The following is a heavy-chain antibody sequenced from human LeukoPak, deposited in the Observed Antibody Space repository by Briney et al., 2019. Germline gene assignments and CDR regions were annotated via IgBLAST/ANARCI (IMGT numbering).Heavy chain of an antibody. Sequence: PGRSLRPSCAASGFTFDDYAMHWVRQAPGKGLKWVSGISWNSGSIGYADSLKGRFTISRDNAKNSLYLQMNSLRAEDTALYYCAKSSGGYCSSTSCYVGGSFDYWGQGTLVTVSS. CDR3: AKSSGGYCSSTSCYVGGSFDY. D-gene: IGHD2-2*01. CDR2: ISWNSGSI. V-gene: IGHV3-9*01. J-gene: IGHJ4*02. CDR1: GFTFDDYA.